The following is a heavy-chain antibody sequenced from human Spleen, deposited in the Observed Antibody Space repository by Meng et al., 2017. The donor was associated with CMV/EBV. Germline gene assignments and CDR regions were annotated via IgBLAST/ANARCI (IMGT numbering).Heavy chain of an antibody. Sequence: SETLSLTYKVSDYFISSGYYWGWMRQPPGKGLEWIGSIYHSGSTYYNPSLKGRVSISVDTSKNQFSLKLTSVTAADTPVYYCAVVYSLNYFDYCGQGTLVTVSS. CDR1: DYFISSGYY. J-gene: IGHJ4*02. V-gene: IGHV4-38-2*02. D-gene: IGHD4-11*01. CDR3: AVVYSLNYFDY. CDR2: IYHSGST.